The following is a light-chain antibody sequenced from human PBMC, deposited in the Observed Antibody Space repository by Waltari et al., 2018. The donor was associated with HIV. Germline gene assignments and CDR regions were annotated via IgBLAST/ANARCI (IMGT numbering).Light chain of an antibody. CDR2: KDG. CDR1: ALPKRY. J-gene: IGLJ3*02. Sequence: SYELTQPPSVSVSPGQTARITCSGDALPKRYSYWYQQKPVQAPVLLIYKDGERPSGIPGRFSGSSSGTTVTLTISGVQAEDEADYYCQSADSSGTYRVFGGGTKLTVL. V-gene: IGLV3-25*03. CDR3: QSADSSGTYRV.